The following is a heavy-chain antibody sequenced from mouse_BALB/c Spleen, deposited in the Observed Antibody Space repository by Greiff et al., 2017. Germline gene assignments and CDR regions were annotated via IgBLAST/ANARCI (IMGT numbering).Heavy chain of an antibody. D-gene: IGHD1-1*01. CDR1: GFTFSSYA. J-gene: IGHJ2*01. V-gene: IGHV5-9-4*01. CDR2: ISSGGSYT. CDR3: ARGIAPITTVVTYFDY. Sequence: EVQGVESGGGLVKPGGSLKLSCAASGFTFSSYAMSWVRQSPETRLEWVAEISSGGSYTYYPDTVTGRFTISRDNAKNTLYLEMSSLRSEDTAMYYCARGIAPITTVVTYFDYWGQGTTLTVSS.